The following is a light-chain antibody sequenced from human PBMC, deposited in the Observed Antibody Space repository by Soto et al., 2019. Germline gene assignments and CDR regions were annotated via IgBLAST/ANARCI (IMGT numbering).Light chain of an antibody. CDR2: DAT. J-gene: IGLJ3*02. Sequence: QSALTQPASVSGSPGQSSSISCTGTSSDVGSHKLVSWYQHHPGKAPKLIIYDATKRPSGVSDRFSGSKSDNTASLTISGLQTEAEAHYFCSSFGQPYNWAFGGVIKLTVL. CDR3: SSFGQPYNWA. CDR1: SSDVGSHKL. V-gene: IGLV2-23*01.